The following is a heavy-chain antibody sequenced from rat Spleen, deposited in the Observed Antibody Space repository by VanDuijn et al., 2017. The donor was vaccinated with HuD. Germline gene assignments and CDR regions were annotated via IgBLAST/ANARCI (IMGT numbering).Heavy chain of an antibody. Sequence: QVQLKESGPGLVQPSQTLSLTCTVSGFSLTSYTVSWIRQPPGKSLEWIAAISSGGTTYYDSALKSRLSISRDTSKSQVFLKMNSLQTEDTAMYFCARFGYYDGSYYLYFDYWGQGVMVTVSS. J-gene: IGHJ2*01. D-gene: IGHD1-12*02. V-gene: IGHV2-6*01. CDR2: ISSGGTT. CDR1: GFSLTSYT. CDR3: ARFGYYDGSYYLYFDY.